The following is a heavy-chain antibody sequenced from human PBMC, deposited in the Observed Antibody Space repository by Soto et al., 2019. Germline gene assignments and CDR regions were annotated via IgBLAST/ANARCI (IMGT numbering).Heavy chain of an antibody. CDR2: ISGGGGST. Sequence: EVQLSESGGGLVQPGGSLRLSCAASGFSFAGYALTWVRLAPGKGLEWVASISGGGGSTYYAGSVKGRFSISRDNSNRMVYLQMGSLTAGDTAVYYCAKTETFNGYYNAFDYWGQGTRVTVSS. CDR1: GFSFAGYA. V-gene: IGHV3-23*01. J-gene: IGHJ4*02. D-gene: IGHD3-9*01. CDR3: AKTETFNGYYNAFDY.